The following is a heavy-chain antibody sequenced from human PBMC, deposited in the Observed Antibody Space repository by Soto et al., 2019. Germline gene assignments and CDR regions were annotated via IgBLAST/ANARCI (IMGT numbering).Heavy chain of an antibody. V-gene: IGHV3-21*01. Sequence: GGSLRLSCAASGFSLRSYTMDWVRQAPGKGLQWVSSISITGSYIYYADSVKGRFAISRDNAQDSVYLHMNSLRAADTAVYYCARGAIRGYSYGHSDYWGQGTLVTSPQ. J-gene: IGHJ4*02. CDR3: ARGAIRGYSYGHSDY. CDR2: ISITGSYI. CDR1: GFSLRSYT. D-gene: IGHD5-18*01.